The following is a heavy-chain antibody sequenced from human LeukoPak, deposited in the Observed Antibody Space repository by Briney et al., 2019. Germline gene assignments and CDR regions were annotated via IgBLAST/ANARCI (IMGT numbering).Heavy chain of an antibody. J-gene: IGHJ4*02. Sequence: SETLSLTCAVYGGSFSGYYWSWIRQPPGKGLEWIGEINHSGSTNYNPSLKSRVTISVDTSKNQFSLKLSSVTAADTAVYYCARGRPRYCSSTSCYYVVGQYYFDYWGQGTLVAVSS. D-gene: IGHD2-2*01. CDR2: INHSGST. V-gene: IGHV4-34*01. CDR1: GGSFSGYY. CDR3: ARGRPRYCSSTSCYYVVGQYYFDY.